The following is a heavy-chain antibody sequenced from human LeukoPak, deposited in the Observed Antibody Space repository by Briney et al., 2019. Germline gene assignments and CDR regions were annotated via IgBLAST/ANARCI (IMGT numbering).Heavy chain of an antibody. J-gene: IGHJ6*03. Sequence: PGGSLRLSCEASGFTFSTYGMHWVRQAPGKGLEWVAVISYDGSNKYYADSVKGRFTISRDNSKNTLYLQMNSLRAEDTAVYYCARDRLAITAMVFYYYYYMDVWGKGTTVTVSS. CDR1: GFTFSTYG. CDR3: ARDRLAITAMVFYYYYYMDV. D-gene: IGHD5-18*01. CDR2: ISYDGSNK. V-gene: IGHV3-30*03.